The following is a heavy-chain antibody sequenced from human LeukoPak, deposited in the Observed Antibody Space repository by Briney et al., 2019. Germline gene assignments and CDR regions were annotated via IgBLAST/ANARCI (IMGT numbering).Heavy chain of an antibody. CDR2: ISWNSGSI. CDR1: GFTFDDYA. CDR3: AKVGIVAGRVSYYLDY. V-gene: IGHV3-9*01. D-gene: IGHD6-19*01. J-gene: IGHJ4*02. Sequence: PGGSLRLSCAASGFTFDDYAMHWVRQAPGKGLEWVSGISWNSGSIGYADSVKGRFTISRDNAKNSLYLQMNSLRAEDTALYYCAKVGIVAGRVSYYLDYWGQGTLVTVSS.